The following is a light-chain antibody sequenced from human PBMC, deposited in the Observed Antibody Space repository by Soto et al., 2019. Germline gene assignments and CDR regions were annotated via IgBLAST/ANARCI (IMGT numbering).Light chain of an antibody. Sequence: DIVMTQSPDSLAVSLGERDTINCKSSQSVLYSSNNKNYLAWYQQKPGQPPKLLIYWASTRESGVPDRFSGSGSGTDFTLTISSLQAEDVAVYYCQQYYITPYTFGQGTKLEIK. J-gene: IGKJ2*01. CDR3: QQYYITPYT. V-gene: IGKV4-1*01. CDR1: QSVLYSSNNKNY. CDR2: WAS.